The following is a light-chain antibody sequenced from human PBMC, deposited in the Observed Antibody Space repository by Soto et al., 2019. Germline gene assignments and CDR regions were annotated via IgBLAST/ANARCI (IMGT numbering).Light chain of an antibody. J-gene: IGKJ5*01. CDR1: QSISAN. Sequence: EIVMTQSPATRSVSPGDRATLSCRASQSISANLAWYQQKPGQPPRLLIYGASTRATGVPAKFSGSGSGTEFTLTISSLQSEDFAVYYCQQYNKWPITFGQGTPLEI. V-gene: IGKV3-15*01. CDR2: GAS. CDR3: QQYNKWPIT.